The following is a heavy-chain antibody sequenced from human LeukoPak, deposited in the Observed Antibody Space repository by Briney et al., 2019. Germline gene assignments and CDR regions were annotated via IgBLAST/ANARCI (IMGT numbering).Heavy chain of an antibody. V-gene: IGHV4-4*07. CDR1: GGSISSYY. J-gene: IGHJ5*02. CDR3: ARSRNTLQWVLLT. CDR2: IYTSGST. D-gene: IGHD1-26*01. Sequence: SQTLSLTCTVSGGSISSYYWSWIRQPAGKGLEWIGRIYTSGSTNYNPSLKSRVTMSVDTSKNQFSLNLRSVTAADTAVYYCARSRNTLQWVLLTWGQGTLVTVSS.